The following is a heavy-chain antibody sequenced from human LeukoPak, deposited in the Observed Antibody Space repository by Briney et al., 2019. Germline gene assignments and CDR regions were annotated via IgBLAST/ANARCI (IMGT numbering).Heavy chain of an antibody. D-gene: IGHD3-10*01. J-gene: IGHJ6*03. CDR2: IKHDGSEKQDGSEK. V-gene: IGHV3-7*01. CDR3: ARSGRGVDSFYFYMDV. CDR1: GFTFSQYW. Sequence: GGSLRVSCAASGFTFSQYWMSWVRQARGKGLEWVANIKHDGSEKQDGSEKNYVDSVKGRFTISRDNAKNSLYLQMNSLRAEDTAVYYCARSGRGVDSFYFYMDVWGKGTTVTVSS.